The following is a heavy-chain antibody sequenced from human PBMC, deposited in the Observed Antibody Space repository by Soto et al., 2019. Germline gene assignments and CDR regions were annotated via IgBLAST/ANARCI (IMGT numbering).Heavy chain of an antibody. CDR2: INSDGSNT. Sequence: GGSLRLSCAASGFTLRGYWMHWVRQAPGKGLVWVSRINSDGSNTGYADSVKGRFTVSRDNAKNTLNLQMSSLRAEDTAIYYCARAYCGGDCYSGIDSWRQGTLVTVSS. J-gene: IGHJ5*01. V-gene: IGHV3-74*01. CDR3: ARAYCGGDCYSGIDS. CDR1: GFTLRGYW. D-gene: IGHD2-21*02.